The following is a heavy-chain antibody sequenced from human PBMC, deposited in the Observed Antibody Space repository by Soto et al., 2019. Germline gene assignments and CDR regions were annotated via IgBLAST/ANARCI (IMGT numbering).Heavy chain of an antibody. Sequence: PSETLSLTCGVYGGSFSGYYWSWIRQPPGKGLEWIGEINHSGSTKYNPSLKSRVTISVDTSKNQFSLKLSSVTAADTAVYYCARGFKKERTSSFFYYYYGLDVWGQGTTVTVS. V-gene: IGHV4-34*01. CDR1: GGSFSGYY. D-gene: IGHD3-3*02. CDR2: INHSGST. J-gene: IGHJ6*02. CDR3: ARGFKKERTSSFFYYYYGLDV.